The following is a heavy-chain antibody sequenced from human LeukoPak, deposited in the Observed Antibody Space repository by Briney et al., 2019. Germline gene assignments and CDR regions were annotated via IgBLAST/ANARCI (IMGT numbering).Heavy chain of an antibody. CDR3: ARNPYYDFWSGYSPAYYVDV. Sequence: GGSLRLSCAASGFTFSDYWMHWVRQVPGKGLVWVSRIKGDGSETNYADSVKGRFTISRDNAKNSLYLQMNSLRAEDTAVYYCARNPYYDFWSGYSPAYYVDVWGKGTTVTVSS. V-gene: IGHV3-74*01. CDR2: IKGDGSET. CDR1: GFTFSDYW. D-gene: IGHD3-3*01. J-gene: IGHJ6*03.